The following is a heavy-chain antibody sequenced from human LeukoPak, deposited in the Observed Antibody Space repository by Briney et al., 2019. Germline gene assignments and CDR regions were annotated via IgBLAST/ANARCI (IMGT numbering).Heavy chain of an antibody. CDR3: AKPMWARIAAAAGHFDY. J-gene: IGHJ4*02. V-gene: IGHV3-30*02. CDR2: IRYDGSNK. Sequence: PGGSLRLSCAASGFTFSSYGMHWVRQAPGKGLEWVAFIRYDGSNKYYADSVKGRFTISRDNSKNTLYLQMNSLRAEDTAVYYCAKPMWARIAAAAGHFDYWGQGTLVTVSS. D-gene: IGHD6-13*01. CDR1: GFTFSSYG.